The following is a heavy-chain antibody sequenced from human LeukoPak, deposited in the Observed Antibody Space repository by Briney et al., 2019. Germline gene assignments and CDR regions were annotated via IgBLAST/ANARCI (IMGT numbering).Heavy chain of an antibody. D-gene: IGHD3-3*02. CDR2: IYYSGST. V-gene: IGHV4-59*01. J-gene: IGHJ6*02. CDR3: ARSALRRDGMDV. Sequence: SETLSLTCTVSGGSISSYYWSWIRQPPGKGLEWIGYIYYSGSTNYNPSLKSRVTISVDTSKNQFSLKLSSVTAADTAVYYCARSALRRDGMDVWGQGTTVTVSS. CDR1: GGSISSYY.